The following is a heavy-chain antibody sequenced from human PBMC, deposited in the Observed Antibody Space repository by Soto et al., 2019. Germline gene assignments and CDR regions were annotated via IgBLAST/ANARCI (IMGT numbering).Heavy chain of an antibody. CDR3: ARVARIVVDEERFDP. D-gene: IGHD2-2*01. Sequence: ASVKVSCKASGYTFTSYGISWVRQAPGQGLEWMGWISAYNGNTNYAQKLQGRVTMTTDTSTSTAYMELRSLRSDDTAVYYCARVARIVVDEERFDPWGQGTLVTVSS. J-gene: IGHJ5*02. CDR2: ISAYNGNT. CDR1: GYTFTSYG. V-gene: IGHV1-18*01.